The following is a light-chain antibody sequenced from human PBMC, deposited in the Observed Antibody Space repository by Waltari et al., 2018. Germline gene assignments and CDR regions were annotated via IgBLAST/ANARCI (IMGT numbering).Light chain of an antibody. CDR2: DAS. Sequence: DIQMTQSPSSLSASVGDRVTITCQASQDISKYLNWYQQKPGKAPKLLIYDASTLEVGVPSRFSGSGSGTDFTFSISSLQPEDFATYFCQQYDNPQFTFGPGIKVDIK. J-gene: IGKJ3*01. CDR1: QDISKY. CDR3: QQYDNPQFT. V-gene: IGKV1-33*01.